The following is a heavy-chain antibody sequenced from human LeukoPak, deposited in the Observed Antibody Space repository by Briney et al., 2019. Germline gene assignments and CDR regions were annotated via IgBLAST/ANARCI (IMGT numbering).Heavy chain of an antibody. Sequence: ASVKISCKVSGYTFTDYYMHWAPQAPGKGLEWMGLVDPEDGETIYAEKFQGRVTITADTSTDTAYMELSSLRSEDTAVYYCATVSGYETFDYWGQGTLVTVSS. CDR3: ATVSGYETFDY. CDR2: VDPEDGET. J-gene: IGHJ4*02. CDR1: GYTFTDYY. V-gene: IGHV1-69-2*01. D-gene: IGHD5-12*01.